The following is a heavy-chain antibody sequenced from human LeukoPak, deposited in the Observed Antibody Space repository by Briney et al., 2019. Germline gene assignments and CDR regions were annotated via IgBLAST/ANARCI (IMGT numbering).Heavy chain of an antibody. CDR2: ISAYNGNT. V-gene: IGHV1-18*01. CDR3: ARLSHHITMIVADDAFDI. CDR1: GYTFTSYG. Sequence: GASVKVSCKASGYTFTSYGISWVRQAPGQGLEWMGWISAYNGNTNYAQKLQGRVTMTTDTSTSSAYMELSRLRSDDTAVYYCARLSHHITMIVADDAFDIWGQGTMVTVSS. J-gene: IGHJ3*02. D-gene: IGHD3-22*01.